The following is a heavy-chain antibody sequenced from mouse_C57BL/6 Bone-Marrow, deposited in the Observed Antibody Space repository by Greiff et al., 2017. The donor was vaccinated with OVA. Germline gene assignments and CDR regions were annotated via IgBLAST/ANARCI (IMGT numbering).Heavy chain of an antibody. CDR2: IYPRGGST. CDR1: GYTFTSYD. Sequence: VKVVESGPELVKPGASVKLSCKASGYTFTSYDINWVKQRPGQGLEWLGWIYPRGGSTKYNEKFKGKATLTVDTSSSTAYMELHSLTSEDSAVYFCAKIYCGSPYYFDYWGQGTTLTVSS. CDR3: AKIYCGSPYYFDY. D-gene: IGHD1-1*01. J-gene: IGHJ2*01. V-gene: IGHV1-85*01.